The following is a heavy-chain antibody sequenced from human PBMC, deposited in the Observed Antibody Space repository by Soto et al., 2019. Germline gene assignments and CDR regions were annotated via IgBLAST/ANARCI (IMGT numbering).Heavy chain of an antibody. D-gene: IGHD3-22*01. V-gene: IGHV3-23*01. CDR2: ISGGGGVS. Sequence: GGSLRLSCAASGFPFPSYAMSWVRQAPGKGREWVSAISGGGGVSYYADSVKGRFTSSRDNSKNTLFLKMNSLRAGDTAIYYCAKGGSYSYASIVYYDNWGQGTLVTVSS. CDR1: GFPFPSYA. CDR3: AKGGSYSYASIVYYDN. J-gene: IGHJ4*02.